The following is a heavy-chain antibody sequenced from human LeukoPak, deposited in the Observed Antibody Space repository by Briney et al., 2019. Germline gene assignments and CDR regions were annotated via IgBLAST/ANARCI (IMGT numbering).Heavy chain of an antibody. Sequence: QPGGSLRLSCAASGFTFSSYGMHWVRQAPGKGLEWVAFIRYDGSNKYYADSVKGRFTISRDNSKNTLYLQMNSLRAEDTAVYYCAKDYRFLWHYDILTETDYWGQGTLVTVSS. CDR1: GFTFSSYG. J-gene: IGHJ4*02. V-gene: IGHV3-30*02. CDR2: IRYDGSNK. D-gene: IGHD3-9*01. CDR3: AKDYRFLWHYDILTETDY.